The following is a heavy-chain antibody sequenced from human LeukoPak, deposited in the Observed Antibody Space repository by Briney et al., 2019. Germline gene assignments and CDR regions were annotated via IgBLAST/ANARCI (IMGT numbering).Heavy chain of an antibody. CDR1: GFTFSSYA. V-gene: IGHV3-23*01. J-gene: IGHJ6*03. D-gene: IGHD5-18*01. Sequence: GGSLRLSCAASGFTFSSYAMSWVRQAPGKGLDWVSAISGSGGSTYYADSVKGRFSISRDNYKNTLYLQMNSLRAEDTAVYYCAKDQSRRGYSYGYPTGDMDVWGKGTTVTVSS. CDR2: ISGSGGST. CDR3: AKDQSRRGYSYGYPTGDMDV.